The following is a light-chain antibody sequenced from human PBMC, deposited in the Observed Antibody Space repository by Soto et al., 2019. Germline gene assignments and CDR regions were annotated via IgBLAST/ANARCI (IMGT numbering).Light chain of an antibody. J-gene: IGLJ2*01. Sequence: QSVLTQPPSVSGAPGQRVTISFTGSSSNIGAGYDVHWYQQLPGTAPKLLIYGNSNRPSVVPDRFSGSKSGTSSSLAITGLQAEDDADYYCQSYDSSLSGVVFGGGTKLTVL. V-gene: IGLV1-40*01. CDR3: QSYDSSLSGVV. CDR1: SSNIGAGYD. CDR2: GNS.